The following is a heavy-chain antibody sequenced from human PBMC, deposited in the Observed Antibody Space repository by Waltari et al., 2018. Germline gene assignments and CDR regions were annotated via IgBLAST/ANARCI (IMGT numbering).Heavy chain of an antibody. V-gene: IGHV3-48*01. Sequence: EVQLVESGGGLVQPGGSLRLSCAASGFTFSSYSMNWVHQAPGKGLEWVSYISSSSSTIYYADSVKGRFTISRDNAKNSLYLQMNSLRAEDTAVYYCARIMGVATTGGFDYWGQGTLVTVSS. CDR1: GFTFSSYS. CDR3: ARIMGVATTGGFDY. D-gene: IGHD5-12*01. CDR2: ISSSSSTI. J-gene: IGHJ4*02.